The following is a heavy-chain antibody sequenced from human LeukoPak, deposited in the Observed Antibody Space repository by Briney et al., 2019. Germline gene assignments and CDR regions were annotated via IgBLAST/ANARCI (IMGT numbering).Heavy chain of an antibody. Sequence: GASVKVSCKASGYTFTGYYMHWVRQAPGQGLEWMGWINPNSGGTNYAQKFQGRVTMTRDTSISTAYMELSRLRSDDTAVYYCARVISSSSRETFDYWGQGTQVTVSS. V-gene: IGHV1-2*02. J-gene: IGHJ4*02. CDR1: GYTFTGYY. CDR2: INPNSGGT. D-gene: IGHD6-6*01. CDR3: ARVISSSSRETFDY.